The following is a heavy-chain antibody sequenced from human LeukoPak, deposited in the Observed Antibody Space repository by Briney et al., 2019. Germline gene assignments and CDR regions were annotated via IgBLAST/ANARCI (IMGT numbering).Heavy chain of an antibody. D-gene: IGHD1-26*01. CDR1: GFTFSSYA. J-gene: IGHJ4*02. V-gene: IGHV3-23*01. CDR2: ISGSGGST. Sequence: GGSLRLSCAASGFTFSSYAMSWVRQAPGKGLEWVSAISGSGGSTYYADSVKGRFTISRDNSKNTLYLQMNSLRAEDTAVYYCAKDRGQSYWGEWEGVFDYWGQGTLVTVSS. CDR3: AKDRGQSYWGEWEGVFDY.